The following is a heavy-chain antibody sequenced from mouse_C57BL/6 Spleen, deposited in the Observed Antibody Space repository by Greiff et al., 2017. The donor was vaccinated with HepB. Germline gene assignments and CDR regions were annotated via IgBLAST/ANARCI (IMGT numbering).Heavy chain of an antibody. J-gene: IGHJ3*01. CDR1: GFTFTDYY. V-gene: IGHV7-3*01. CDR2: IRNKANGYTT. Sequence: DVKLVESGGGLVQPGGSLSLSCAASGFTFTDYYMSWVRQPPGKALEWLGFIRNKANGYTTEYSASVKGRFTISRDNSQRILYLQMNALRAEDSATHYCARPSYYSNLFAYWGQGTLVTVSA. D-gene: IGHD2-5*01. CDR3: ARPSYYSNLFAY.